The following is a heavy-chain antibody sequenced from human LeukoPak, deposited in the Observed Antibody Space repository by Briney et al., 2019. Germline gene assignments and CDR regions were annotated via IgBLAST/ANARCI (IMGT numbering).Heavy chain of an antibody. D-gene: IGHD5-24*01. CDR3: ARGDGWFDP. CDR2: IIPIFGTA. Sequence: GASVKVSCKASGGTFSSYAISWVRQAPGQGLEWMGGIIPIFGTANYAQKFQGRVTMTRNTSISTAYMELSSLRSEDTAVYYCARGDGWFDPWGQGTLVTVSS. V-gene: IGHV1-69*05. J-gene: IGHJ5*02. CDR1: GGTFSSYA.